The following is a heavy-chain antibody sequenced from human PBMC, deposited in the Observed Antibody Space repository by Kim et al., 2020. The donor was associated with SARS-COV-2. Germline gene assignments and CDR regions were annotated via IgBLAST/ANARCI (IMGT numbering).Heavy chain of an antibody. J-gene: IGHJ6*02. V-gene: IGHV4-30-4*01. D-gene: IGHD4-17*01. CDR1: GGSISSGNYY. CDR3: ATFAYGDYAGDYDMSV. CDR2: IYYSGST. Sequence: SETLSLTCTVSGGSISSGNYYWSWIRQSPAKGLDWIGYIYYSGSTYYNPSLKSRLTISVDTSKNQFSLKLSSVTAADTAVYYCATFAYGDYAGDYDMSVWGQGTTVTVSS.